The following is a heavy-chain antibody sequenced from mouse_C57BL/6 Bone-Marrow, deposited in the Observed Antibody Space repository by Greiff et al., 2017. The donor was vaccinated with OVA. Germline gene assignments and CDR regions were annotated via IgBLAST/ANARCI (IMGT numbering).Heavy chain of an antibody. Sequence: EVQLQQSVAELVRPGASVKLSCTASGFNIKNTYMHWVKQRPEQGLEWIGRIDPANDHTKYAPKFQGKAPMTADTSSNTAYLQLSSLSSEDTAVYCCARGNFGSSFYAMDYWSQGTSVTVSS. V-gene: IGHV14-3*01. J-gene: IGHJ4*01. CDR1: GFNIKNTY. CDR3: ARGNFGSSFYAMDY. D-gene: IGHD1-1*01. CDR2: IDPANDHT.